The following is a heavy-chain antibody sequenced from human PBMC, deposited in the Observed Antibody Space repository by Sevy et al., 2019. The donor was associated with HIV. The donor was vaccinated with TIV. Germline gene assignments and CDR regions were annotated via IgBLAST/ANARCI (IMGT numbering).Heavy chain of an antibody. D-gene: IGHD3-16*01. Sequence: GRSLRLSCAASGFTFNNYGMHWVRQAPGKGLEWVAVISYDGSDKYYADSVKGRFIISRDTSRNTLYLQMDSLRAEDTAVYYCAKDQAFYYDSYIDYWGQGTVVTVSS. J-gene: IGHJ4*02. V-gene: IGHV3-30*18. CDR2: ISYDGSDK. CDR1: GFTFNNYG. CDR3: AKDQAFYYDSYIDY.